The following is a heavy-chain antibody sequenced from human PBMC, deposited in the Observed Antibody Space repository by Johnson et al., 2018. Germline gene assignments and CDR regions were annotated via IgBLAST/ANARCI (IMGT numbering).Heavy chain of an antibody. CDR1: GFIFTSYA. V-gene: IGHV3-33*01. J-gene: IGHJ3*01. CDR3: ARDAGVGLQHDAFDV. CDR2: IWFDGSNK. Sequence: VQLVESGGGVVQPGRSLRLSCAASGFIFTSYAMHWVRQAPGKGLEWVAVIWFDGSNKYYADFVKGRFTISRDKSKDTLYLQMNSLRAEDTAVYYCARDAGVGLQHDAFDVWGQGTMVIVSS. D-gene: IGHD5-24*01.